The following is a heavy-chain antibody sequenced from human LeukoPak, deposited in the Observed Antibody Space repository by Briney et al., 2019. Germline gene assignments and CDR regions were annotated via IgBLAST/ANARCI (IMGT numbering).Heavy chain of an antibody. CDR3: ASVLDYYDSSGYPNAFDI. V-gene: IGHV4-39*01. D-gene: IGHD3-22*01. CDR2: IYYSGST. Sequence: PSETLSLTCTASGGSISSSSYYWGWIRQPPGKGLEWIGSIYYSGSTYYNPSLKSRVTISVDTSKNQFSLKLSSVTAADTAVYYCASVLDYYDSSGYPNAFDIWGRGTMVTVSS. J-gene: IGHJ3*02. CDR1: GGSISSSSYY.